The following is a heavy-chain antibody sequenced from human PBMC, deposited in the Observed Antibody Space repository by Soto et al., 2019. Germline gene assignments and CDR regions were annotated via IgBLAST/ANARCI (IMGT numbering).Heavy chain of an antibody. V-gene: IGHV1-2*04. Sequence: QVQLVQSGAEVKKPGASVKVSCKASGYTFTGYYMHWVRQAPGQGLEWMGWINPNSGGTNYAQKLQGWVTMTRDTSISTAYMELSRLRSDDTAVYYCARGLVPAAIVGYYYYMDVWGKGTTVTVS. J-gene: IGHJ6*03. CDR2: INPNSGGT. D-gene: IGHD2-2*01. CDR1: GYTFTGYY. CDR3: ARGLVPAAIVGYYYYMDV.